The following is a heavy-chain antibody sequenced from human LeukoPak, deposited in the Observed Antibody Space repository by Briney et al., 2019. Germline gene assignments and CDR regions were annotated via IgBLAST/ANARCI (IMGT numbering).Heavy chain of an antibody. CDR2: INHSGST. Sequence: SETLSLTCAVYGGSFSGYYWSWIRQPPGKGLEWIGEINHSGSTNYNPSLESRVTISVDTSKNQFSLKLSSVTAADTAVYYCARKRQLLYRDYSNYPYYFDYWGQGTLVTVSS. D-gene: IGHD4-4*01. J-gene: IGHJ4*02. V-gene: IGHV4-34*01. CDR3: ARKRQLLYRDYSNYPYYFDY. CDR1: GGSFSGYY.